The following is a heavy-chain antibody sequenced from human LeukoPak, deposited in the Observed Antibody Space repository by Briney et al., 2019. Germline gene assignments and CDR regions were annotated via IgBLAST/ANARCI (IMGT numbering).Heavy chain of an antibody. D-gene: IGHD2-2*01. V-gene: IGHV4-39*07. CDR3: ARESWDIVVVPAVIHFDY. CDR2: IFHGGST. Sequence: SETLSLTCTVSGGSISSSSYYWGWIRQPPGKGLEWIGEIFHGGSTNYNPSLKSRVTMSVDTSKNQFSLKLSSATAADTAVYYCARESWDIVVVPAVIHFDYWGQGTLVTVSS. J-gene: IGHJ4*02. CDR1: GGSISSSSYY.